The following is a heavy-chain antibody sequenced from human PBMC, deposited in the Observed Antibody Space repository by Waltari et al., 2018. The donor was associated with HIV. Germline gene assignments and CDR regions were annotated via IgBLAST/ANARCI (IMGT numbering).Heavy chain of an antibody. CDR2: IYNNGNT. D-gene: IGHD7-27*01. CDR1: GVSINAGGYY. V-gene: IGHV4-31*11. Sequence: QVQLQESGPGLVKPSQTLSLSCVVSGVSINAGGYYWSWLRQHPGAGLEWIAHIYNNGNTYYHPSLKSRVTISLDTSEHQFSLKLSSVTAADTAVYYCARGRKGFLGIEDFDYWGQGTLVTVSS. J-gene: IGHJ4*02. CDR3: ARGRKGFLGIEDFDY.